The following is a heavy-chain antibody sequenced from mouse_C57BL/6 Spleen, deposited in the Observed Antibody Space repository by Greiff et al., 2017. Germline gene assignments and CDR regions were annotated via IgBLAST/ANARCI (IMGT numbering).Heavy chain of an antibody. V-gene: IGHV5-4*01. CDR1: GFTFSSYA. Sequence: EVKVVESGGGLVKPGGSLKLSCAASGFTFSSYAMSWVRQTPEKRLEWVATISDGGSYTYYPDNVKGRFTISRDNAKNNLYLQMSHLKSEDTAMYYCARDEGRKVYYGNYWYVDVWGTGTTVTVSS. J-gene: IGHJ1*03. CDR3: ARDEGRKVYYGNYWYVDV. CDR2: ISDGGSYT. D-gene: IGHD2-1*01.